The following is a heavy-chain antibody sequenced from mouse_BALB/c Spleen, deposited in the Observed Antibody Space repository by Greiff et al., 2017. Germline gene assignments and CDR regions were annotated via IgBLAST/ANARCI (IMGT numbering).Heavy chain of an antibody. CDR2: IRNKANGYTT. CDR1: GFTFTDYY. D-gene: IGHD2-4*01. V-gene: IGHV7-3*02. CDR3: AREYDYEDAMDY. Sequence: EVQGVESGGGLVQPGGSLRLSCATSGFTFTDYYMSWVRQPPGKALEWLGFIRNKANGYTTEYSASVKGRFTISRDNSQSILYLQMNTLRAEDSATYYCAREYDYEDAMDYWGQGTSVTVSS. J-gene: IGHJ4*01.